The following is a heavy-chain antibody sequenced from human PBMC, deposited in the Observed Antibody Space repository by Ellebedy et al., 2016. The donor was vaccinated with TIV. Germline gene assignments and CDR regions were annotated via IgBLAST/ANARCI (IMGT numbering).Heavy chain of an antibody. CDR3: ARGARNPNIVVGELDI. V-gene: IGHV4-59*01. J-gene: IGHJ3*02. CDR1: GGSISSYY. CDR2: IYYSGST. D-gene: IGHD2-15*01. Sequence: SETLSLTCTVSGGSISSYYWSWIRQPPGKGLEWIGYIYYSGSTNYNPSLKSRVTISVDTSKNQFSLKLSSVTAADTAVYYCARGARNPNIVVGELDIWGQGTMVTVSS.